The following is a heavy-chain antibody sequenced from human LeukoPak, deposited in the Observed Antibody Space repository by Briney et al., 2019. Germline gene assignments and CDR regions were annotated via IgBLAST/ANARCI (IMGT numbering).Heavy chain of an antibody. Sequence: ASVKVSCKASGYTFASYDINWVRQATGQGLEWMGWMNPNSGNTGYAQKFQGRVTMTRDTSISTAYMELSSLTSEDTAVYYCARAEAAAGTVAFVIWGQGTMVTVSS. CDR1: GYTFASYD. CDR2: MNPNSGNT. J-gene: IGHJ3*02. V-gene: IGHV1-8*01. CDR3: ARAEAAAGTVAFVI. D-gene: IGHD6-13*01.